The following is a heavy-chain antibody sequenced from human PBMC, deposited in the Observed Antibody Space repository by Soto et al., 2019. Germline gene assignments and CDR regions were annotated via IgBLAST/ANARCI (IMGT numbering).Heavy chain of an antibody. Sequence: QVQLVQSETEVRKPGSSVKVSFRASGGTFGSNAISWVRQAPGQGLEWMGNIIPIFGTTKNAQNFQGRVTITADESTNTAYMELSSLRSEDTAIYYCAREGYTFGPGAVRGAFDIWGQGTMVTVS. V-gene: IGHV1-69*15. D-gene: IGHD1-1*01. CDR3: AREGYTFGPGAVRGAFDI. J-gene: IGHJ3*02. CDR2: IIPIFGTT. CDR1: GGTFGSNA.